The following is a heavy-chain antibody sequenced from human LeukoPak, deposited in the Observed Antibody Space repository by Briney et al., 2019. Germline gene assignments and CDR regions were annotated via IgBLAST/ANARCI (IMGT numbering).Heavy chain of an antibody. CDR2: IWYDGSSK. J-gene: IGHJ4*02. D-gene: IGHD3-22*01. CDR1: GFTFSSYG. CDR3: AREARYESSGYYFDF. V-gene: IGHV3-33*01. Sequence: PGGSLRLSCVVSGFTFSSYGMHWVRQAPGKGLEWVALIWYDGSSKYYADSVKGRFTISRDNSKNTLYLQMTSLRAEDTAVYYCAREARYESSGYYFDFWGQGTQVTVSS.